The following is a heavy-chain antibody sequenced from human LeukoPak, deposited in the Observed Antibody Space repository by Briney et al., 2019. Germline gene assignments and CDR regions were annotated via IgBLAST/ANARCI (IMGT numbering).Heavy chain of an antibody. Sequence: GGSLRLSCAASGFIFSSYGMHWVRQAPGKGLEWVAVMWFDGSNIYYTESVKGRFTMSRDNSKNTLYLQINSLRADDTAVYYCARKSSSWIGMDVWGQGTTVTISS. J-gene: IGHJ6*02. CDR3: ARKSSSWIGMDV. CDR1: GFIFSSYG. D-gene: IGHD6-13*01. CDR2: MWFDGSNI. V-gene: IGHV3-33*01.